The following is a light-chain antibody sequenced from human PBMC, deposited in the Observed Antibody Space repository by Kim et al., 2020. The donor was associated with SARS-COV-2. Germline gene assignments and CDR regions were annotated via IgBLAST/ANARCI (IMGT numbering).Light chain of an antibody. V-gene: IGLV6-57*03. CDR3: QSYDSSNWV. CDR1: SGSIASNY. CDR2: EDN. Sequence: GKTLTISGTRSSGSIASNYGQRYQQRPGSAPTTVIYEDNQRPSGVPDRFSGSIDSSSNSASLTISGLKTEDEADYYCQSYDSSNWVFGGGTQLTVL. J-gene: IGLJ3*02.